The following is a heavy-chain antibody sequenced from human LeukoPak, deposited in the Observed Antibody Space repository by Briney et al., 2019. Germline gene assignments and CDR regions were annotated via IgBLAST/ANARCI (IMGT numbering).Heavy chain of an antibody. J-gene: IGHJ4*02. V-gene: IGHV1-69*04. CDR2: IIPIFGIA. Sequence: ASVKVSCKASGGTFSSYAISWVRQAPGQGLEWMGRIIPIFGIANYAQKFQGRVTITADKSTSTAYMELRSLRSDDTAVYYCARCIAVAVPDYWGQGTLVTVSS. D-gene: IGHD6-19*01. CDR1: GGTFSSYA. CDR3: ARCIAVAVPDY.